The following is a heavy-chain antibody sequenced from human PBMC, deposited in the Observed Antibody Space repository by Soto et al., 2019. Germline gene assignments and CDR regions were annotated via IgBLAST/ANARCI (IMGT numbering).Heavy chain of an antibody. CDR2: IDPTRGST. V-gene: IGHV1-46*01. Sequence: ASVKVSCKAAGYTFTTYYMHWVRQAPGQGLEWMGVIDPTRGSTTYAQKFQGRVTMTSDTSTNTVYMELSSLKSEDTAVYYCARVPYDTTGYYAFWGQGTLVTVSS. D-gene: IGHD3-22*01. CDR3: ARVPYDTTGYYAF. J-gene: IGHJ4*02. CDR1: GYTFTTYY.